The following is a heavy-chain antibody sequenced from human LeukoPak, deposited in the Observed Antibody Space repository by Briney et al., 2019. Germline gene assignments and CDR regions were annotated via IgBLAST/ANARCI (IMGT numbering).Heavy chain of an antibody. CDR3: ARDRDDPFDI. Sequence: GGSLRLSCAASGFTVSSNYMSWVRQAPGKGLEWVSVIYSGGSTYCADSVKGRFTISRDNSKNTLYLQMNSLRAEDTAVYYCARDRDDPFDIWGQGTMVTVSS. CDR1: GFTVSSNY. CDR2: IYSGGST. D-gene: IGHD1-1*01. J-gene: IGHJ3*02. V-gene: IGHV3-53*01.